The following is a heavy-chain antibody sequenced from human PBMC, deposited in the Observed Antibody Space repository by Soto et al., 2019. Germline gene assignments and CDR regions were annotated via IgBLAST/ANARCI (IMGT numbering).Heavy chain of an antibody. V-gene: IGHV4-38-2*01. CDR1: GYSISSGYY. Sequence: PSETLSLTCAVSGYSISSGYYWGWIRQPPGKGLEWIGSIYHSGSTYYNPSLKSRVTISVDTSKNQFSLKLSSVTAADTAVYYCARVCWWGTSCYDDYYYHGMDVWGQGTTVTVSS. J-gene: IGHJ6*02. CDR2: IYHSGST. CDR3: ARVCWWGTSCYDDYYYHGMDV. D-gene: IGHD2-2*01.